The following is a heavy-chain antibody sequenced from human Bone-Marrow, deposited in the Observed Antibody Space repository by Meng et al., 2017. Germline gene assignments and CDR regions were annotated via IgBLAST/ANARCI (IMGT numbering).Heavy chain of an antibody. D-gene: IGHD3-22*01. CDR2: FDPEDGET. CDR1: GYTLTELS. Sequence: ASVKVSCKVSGYTLTELSMHWVRQAPGKGLEWMGGFDPEDGETIYAQKFQGRVTITADKSTSTAYMELSSLRSEDTAVYYCARDLLEGYYDSSGYYFREVRLDYWGQGTLVTVSS. J-gene: IGHJ4*02. V-gene: IGHV1-24*01. CDR3: ARDLLEGYYDSSGYYFREVRLDY.